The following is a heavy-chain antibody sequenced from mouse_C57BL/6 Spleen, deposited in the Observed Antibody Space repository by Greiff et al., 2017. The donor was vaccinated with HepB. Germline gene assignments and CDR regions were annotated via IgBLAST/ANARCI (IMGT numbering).Heavy chain of an antibody. J-gene: IGHJ4*01. CDR3: ARDKGLGYAMDY. V-gene: IGHV5-4*01. Sequence: EVKLVESGGGLVKPGGSLKLSCAASGFTFSSYAMSWVRQTPEKRLEWVATISDGGSYTYYPDNVKGRFTISRDNAKNNLYLQLSHLKSEDTAMYYCARDKGLGYAMDYWGQGTSVTVSS. CDR2: ISDGGSYT. CDR1: GFTFSSYA. D-gene: IGHD4-1*01.